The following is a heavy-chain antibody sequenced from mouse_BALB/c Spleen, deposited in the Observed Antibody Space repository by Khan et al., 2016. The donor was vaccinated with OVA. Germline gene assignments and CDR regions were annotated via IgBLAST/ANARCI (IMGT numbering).Heavy chain of an antibody. Sequence: QIQLVQSGPETKKPGETVKISCKASGYTFTNHGMNWVKQAPGKGLKWMGWINTYTGEPTYADDFKGRFAFSLETSASTAYLQINNLKNEDRATYFCARGYWYFDVWGAGTTVTVSS. CDR1: GYTFTNHG. CDR2: INTYTGEP. V-gene: IGHV9-1*02. CDR3: ARGYWYFDV. J-gene: IGHJ1*01.